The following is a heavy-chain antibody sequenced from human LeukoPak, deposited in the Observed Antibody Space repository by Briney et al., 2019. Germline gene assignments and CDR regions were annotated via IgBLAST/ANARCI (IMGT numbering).Heavy chain of an antibody. D-gene: IGHD3-22*01. CDR2: IYSGGST. CDR1: GFTVSSNY. Sequence: GGSLRLSCAASGFTVSSNYMSWVRQAPGKGLEWVSEIYSGGSTYYADSVKGRFTISRDNSKNTLYLQMNSLRAEDTAVYYCARDRRDYYDSSGYSYYFDYWGQGTLVTVSS. J-gene: IGHJ4*02. CDR3: ARDRRDYYDSSGYSYYFDY. V-gene: IGHV3-66*02.